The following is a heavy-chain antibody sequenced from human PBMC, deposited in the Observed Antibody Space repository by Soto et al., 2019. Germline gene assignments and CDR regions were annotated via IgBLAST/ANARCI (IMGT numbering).Heavy chain of an antibody. CDR1: GGSISSGGYY. CDR3: ARDLWALSYYDSSGYRYFDY. V-gene: IGHV4-31*03. CDR2: IYYSGST. J-gene: IGHJ4*02. D-gene: IGHD3-22*01. Sequence: QVQLQESGPGLVKPSQTLSLTCTVSGGSISSGGYYWSWIRQHPGKGLEWIGYIYYSGSTYYNPSLKGRVTISVDTSKNQFSLKLSSVTAADTAVYYCARDLWALSYYDSSGYRYFDYWGQGTLVTVSS.